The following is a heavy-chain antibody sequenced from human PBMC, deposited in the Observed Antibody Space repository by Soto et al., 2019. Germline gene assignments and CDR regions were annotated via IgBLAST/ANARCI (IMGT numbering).Heavy chain of an antibody. J-gene: IGHJ4*02. Sequence: GGSLRLSCAASGFPFSSYCMHWVRQAPGKGLEWVAVIWYDGSNKYYADSVKGRFTISRDNSKNTLYLQMNSLRAEDTAVYYCARAYYDFWSGRTHYFDYWGQGTLVTVSS. D-gene: IGHD3-3*01. CDR1: GFPFSSYC. V-gene: IGHV3-33*01. CDR3: ARAYYDFWSGRTHYFDY. CDR2: IWYDGSNK.